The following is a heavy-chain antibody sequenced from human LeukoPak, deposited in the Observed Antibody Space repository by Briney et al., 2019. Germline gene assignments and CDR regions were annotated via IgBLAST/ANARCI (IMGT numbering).Heavy chain of an antibody. CDR3: ARSPRRDYWDV. D-gene: IGHD5-24*01. CDR2: IYHSGST. Sequence: PSETLSLTCTVSGGSISSSGYYWGWIRQPPGKGLEWIGSIYHSGSTYYNPSLKSRVTISVDTSKNQFSLKLSSVTAADTAVYYCARSPRRDYWDVWGKGTTVTVSS. J-gene: IGHJ6*04. V-gene: IGHV4-39*07. CDR1: GGSISSSGYY.